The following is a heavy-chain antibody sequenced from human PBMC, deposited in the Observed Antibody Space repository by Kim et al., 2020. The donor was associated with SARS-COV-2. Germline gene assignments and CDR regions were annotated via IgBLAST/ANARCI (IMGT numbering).Heavy chain of an antibody. Sequence: GGSLRLSCAASGFTFSSYGMNWVRQAPGKGLEWVAVIWYDGSNKYYADSVKGRFTISRDNSKNTLYLQMNSLRAEDTAVYYCARDYDILTGYYFDYWGQGTRDPVPS. J-gene: IGHJ4*02. V-gene: IGHV3-33*01. CDR3: ARDYDILTGYYFDY. CDR1: GFTFSSYG. CDR2: IWYDGSNK. D-gene: IGHD3-9*01.